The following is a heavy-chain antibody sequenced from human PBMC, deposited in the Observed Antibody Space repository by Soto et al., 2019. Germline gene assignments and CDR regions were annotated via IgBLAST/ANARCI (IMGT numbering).Heavy chain of an antibody. D-gene: IGHD3-10*01. V-gene: IGHV4-59*13. CDR1: GASINTYY. CDR2: FYYSGST. Sequence: QVQLQESGPGLVKPSETLSLSCTVSGASINTYYWGWIRQPPGKGLECVGYFYYSGSTIYNPSLRGRVTTSVDTSKNQFSLKLNSVIAADTAVYYCARGKGDHHFGSWGQGTLVVVSS. CDR3: ARGKGDHHFGS. J-gene: IGHJ4*02.